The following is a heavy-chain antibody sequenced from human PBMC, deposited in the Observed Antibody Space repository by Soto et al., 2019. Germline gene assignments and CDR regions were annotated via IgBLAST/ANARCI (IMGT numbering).Heavy chain of an antibody. CDR2: IYYSGST. Sequence: SETLSLTCTVSGGSISSYYWSWIRQPPGKGLEWIGYIYYSGSTNYNPSLKSRVTISVDTSKNQFSLKLSSVTAADTAVYYCARVMDTAMVTDYWGQGTLVTVSS. CDR3: ARVMDTAMVTDY. V-gene: IGHV4-59*08. D-gene: IGHD5-18*01. CDR1: GGSISSYY. J-gene: IGHJ4*02.